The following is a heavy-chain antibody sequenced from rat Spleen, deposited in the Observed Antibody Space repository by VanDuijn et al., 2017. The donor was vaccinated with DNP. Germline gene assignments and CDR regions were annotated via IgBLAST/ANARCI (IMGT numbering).Heavy chain of an antibody. CDR2: ISTSGNRI. CDR1: GFTFSDYY. V-gene: IGHV5-7*01. Sequence: EVLLVESGGGLVQPGRSLKLSCAASGFTFSDYYMAWVRQAPEKGLEWVATISTSGNRIYYPDSVTGRFTISRDNSRSSLYLQMNSLKSEDTASYYCARHVLYTTDYYGYFDYWGQGVMVTVSS. CDR3: ARHVLYTTDYYGYFDY. D-gene: IGHD1-6*01. J-gene: IGHJ2*01.